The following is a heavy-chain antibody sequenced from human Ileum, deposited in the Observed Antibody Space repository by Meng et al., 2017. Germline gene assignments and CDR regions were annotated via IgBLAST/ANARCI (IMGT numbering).Heavy chain of an antibody. D-gene: IGHD6-13*01. J-gene: IGHJ4*02. CDR1: GYTFTSLH. CDR3: ERGVAAGVDY. Sequence: ASVKVSCKASGYTFTSLHINWMRQATGEGLEWMGWMDPSNGNTGYAQKFQDRVTMTRDTTISTAYMELSSLRSDDTAVYYCERGVAAGVDYWGQGTLVTVSS. V-gene: IGHV1-8*01. CDR2: MDPSNGNT.